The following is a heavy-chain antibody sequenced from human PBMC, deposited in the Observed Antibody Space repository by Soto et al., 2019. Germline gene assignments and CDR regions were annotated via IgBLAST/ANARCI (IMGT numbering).Heavy chain of an antibody. CDR2: INAGDGNT. CDR3: ARGSVSFDS. Sequence: QVHLVQSGAEVKKPGASVNVSCKASGYIFTNYAIHWVRQAPGQKLEWMGRINAGDGNTRYSQNFQDRVTITRDTSASTAYMQLSSLTSEDSTLYFCARGSVSFDSWGQGTLVTVFS. CDR1: GYIFTNYA. J-gene: IGHJ4*02. V-gene: IGHV1-3*01. D-gene: IGHD3-10*01.